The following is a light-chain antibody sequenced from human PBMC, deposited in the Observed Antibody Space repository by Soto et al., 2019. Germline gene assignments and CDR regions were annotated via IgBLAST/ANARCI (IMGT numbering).Light chain of an antibody. Sequence: QSVLTQPASVSGSPVQSITISCTGTNSYVGGYNYVSWYQQHPGKAPILMIYDVSNRPSVVSNRFSGSKSGNTASLTISGLQAEEEADYYCSSFTSSSTYVFGTGTKVTVL. CDR3: SSFTSSSTYV. CDR2: DVS. V-gene: IGLV2-14*01. CDR1: NSYVGGYNY. J-gene: IGLJ1*01.